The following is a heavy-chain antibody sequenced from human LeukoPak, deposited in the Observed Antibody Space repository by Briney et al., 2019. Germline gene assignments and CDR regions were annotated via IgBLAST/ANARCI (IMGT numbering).Heavy chain of an antibody. CDR1: GGTFSSYA. J-gene: IGHJ5*02. D-gene: IGHD2-2*01. V-gene: IGHV1-69*13. CDR3: ARDLDCSSTSCYSEP. CDR2: IIPIFGTA. Sequence: ASVKVSCKASGGTFSSYAISWVRQAPGQGLEWMGGIIPIFGTANCAQKFQGRVTITADESTSTAYMELSSLRSEDTAVYYCARDLDCSSTSCYSEPWGQGTLVTVSS.